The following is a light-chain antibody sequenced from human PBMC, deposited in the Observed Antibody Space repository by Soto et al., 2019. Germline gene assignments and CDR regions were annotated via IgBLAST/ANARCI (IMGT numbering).Light chain of an antibody. V-gene: IGLV1-51*01. J-gene: IGLJ2*01. CDR2: DDS. CDR1: GSNIGRNY. Sequence: QSVLTQPASLSAPPGEKVTISCSGRGSNIGRNYVSWYRQFPGTAPQLLIYDDSKRHSGVPDRLCVSGYGTSASRAIAGLQPGYEGFYYCGTWDESLGAGVFGGGTKLTVL. CDR3: GTWDESLGAGV.